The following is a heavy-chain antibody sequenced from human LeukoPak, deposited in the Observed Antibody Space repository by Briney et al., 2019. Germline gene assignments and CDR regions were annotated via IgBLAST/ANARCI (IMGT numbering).Heavy chain of an antibody. Sequence: PGGSLRLSCSASGFIFSSYGMHWVRQAPGKELRYVSAISSSGGTTYYADSVKGRFTISRDNSKNTLYLQMSSLTAEDTAMYYCVKPYGSGSYYDVWGQGTPVTVSS. V-gene: IGHV3-64D*09. CDR3: VKPYGSGSYYDV. CDR2: ISSSGGTT. D-gene: IGHD3-10*01. CDR1: GFIFSSYG. J-gene: IGHJ4*02.